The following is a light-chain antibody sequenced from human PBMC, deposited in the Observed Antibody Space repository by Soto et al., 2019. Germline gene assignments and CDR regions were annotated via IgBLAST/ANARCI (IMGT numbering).Light chain of an antibody. CDR1: SSDVGGYNY. Sequence: QSVLTQPASVSGSPGQSITISCTGTSSDVGGYNYVSWYQQHPGKAPKLMIYDVSYRPSGVSNRFSVSMSGNTASLTISGLQAEDEADYYCTSYTSSSTLEVFGGGTKLTVL. CDR3: TSYTSSSTLEV. CDR2: DVS. J-gene: IGLJ2*01. V-gene: IGLV2-14*01.